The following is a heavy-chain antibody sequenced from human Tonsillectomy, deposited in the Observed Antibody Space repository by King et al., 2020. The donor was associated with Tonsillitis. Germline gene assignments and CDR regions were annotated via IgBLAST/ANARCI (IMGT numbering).Heavy chain of an antibody. D-gene: IGHD4-23*01. CDR3: ARPEVTPPNYYYYGMDV. Sequence: VQLVESGGGVVQPGRSLRLSCAASGFTFSNYSMHWVRQAPGKGLEWVAVISYDGSNKYYADSVKGRFNISRDNSKNTLYLQMNSLRAEDTAVYYCARPEVTPPNYYYYGMDVWGQGTTVTVSS. CDR2: ISYDGSNK. V-gene: IGHV3-33*05. CDR1: GFTFSNYS. J-gene: IGHJ6*02.